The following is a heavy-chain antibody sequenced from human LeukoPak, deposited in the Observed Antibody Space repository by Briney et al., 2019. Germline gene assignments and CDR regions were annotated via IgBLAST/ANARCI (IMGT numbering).Heavy chain of an antibody. CDR3: ARDNWNDGAFDI. CDR1: GFTFTTYG. V-gene: IGHV3-33*01. CDR2: IWYDGSNK. D-gene: IGHD1-1*01. J-gene: IGHJ3*02. Sequence: GMSPRLSCTASGFTFTTYGMHWVRQAPGKGLEWVAIIWYDGSNKYYADSVKGRFTISRDNSKNTLYLQMNSLRAEDTAVYYCARDNWNDGAFDIWGQGTMVTVSS.